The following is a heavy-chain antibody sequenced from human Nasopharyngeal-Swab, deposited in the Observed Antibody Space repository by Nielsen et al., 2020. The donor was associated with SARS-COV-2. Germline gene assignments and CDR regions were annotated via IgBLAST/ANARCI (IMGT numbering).Heavy chain of an antibody. D-gene: IGHD3-22*01. CDR3: ARDCDDSSGSAYYYGMDV. J-gene: IGHJ6*02. V-gene: IGHV3-21*01. CDR2: ISSSGTYI. Sequence: GGSLRLSCAASGFTFSSYTVNWVRQAPGKGLEYVSSISSSGTYIYYADSVKGRFTISRDNAKNSLYLQMNSLRAEDPAVYYCARDCDDSSGSAYYYGMDVWGQGTTVTVSS. CDR1: GFTFSSYT.